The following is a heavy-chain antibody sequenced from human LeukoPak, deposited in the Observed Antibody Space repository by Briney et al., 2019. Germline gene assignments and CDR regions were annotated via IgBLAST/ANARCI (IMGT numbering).Heavy chain of an antibody. CDR3: ARVSCGYNCHYAMDV. V-gene: IGHV1-18*01. J-gene: IGHJ6*02. D-gene: IGHD3-22*01. CDR2: VSAHSGNT. CDR1: GYTFASYG. Sequence: ASVKVSCKASGYTFASYGISWLRQDPGQGLEWVGWVSAHSGNTKYAERVQGRASMTADTFPSTAYMELRSVRSDDTALYYCARVSCGYNCHYAMDVWGQGTTVTVSS.